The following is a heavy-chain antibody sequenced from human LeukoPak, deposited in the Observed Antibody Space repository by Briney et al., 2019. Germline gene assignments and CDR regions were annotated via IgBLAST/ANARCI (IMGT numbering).Heavy chain of an antibody. D-gene: IGHD6-19*01. CDR3: AKGSRIAVAGNRNWFDP. CDR1: GFTFSSYA. CDR2: ISGSGGST. Sequence: PGGSLRLSCAASGFTFSSYAMSWVRQAPGKGLEWVSAISGSGGSTYYADPVKGRFTISRDNSKNTLYLQMNSLRAEDTAVYYCAKGSRIAVAGNRNWFDPWGQGTLVTVSS. V-gene: IGHV3-23*01. J-gene: IGHJ5*02.